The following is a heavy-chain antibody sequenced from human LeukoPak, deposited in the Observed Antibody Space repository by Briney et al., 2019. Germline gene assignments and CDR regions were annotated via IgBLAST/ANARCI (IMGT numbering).Heavy chain of an antibody. Sequence: SETLSLTCTVSGGSISSYYWSWIRQPPGKGLEWIGYIYYSGSTNYNPSLKSRVTISVDTSKNQFPLKLSSVTAADTAVYYCARGGRLVVTTFDYWGQGTLVTVSS. CDR2: IYYSGST. CDR1: GGSISSYY. D-gene: IGHD3-22*01. CDR3: ARGGRLVVTTFDY. V-gene: IGHV4-59*01. J-gene: IGHJ4*02.